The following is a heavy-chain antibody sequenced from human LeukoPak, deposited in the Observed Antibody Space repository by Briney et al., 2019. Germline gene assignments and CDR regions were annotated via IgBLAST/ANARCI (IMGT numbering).Heavy chain of an antibody. CDR1: GDSISSYY. CDR2: IYYSGST. D-gene: IGHD3-3*01. J-gene: IGHJ3*02. CDR3: ARDSLEWLPEDAFDI. Sequence: SETLSLTCTVSGDSISSYYWSWIRQPPGKGLEWIGYIYYSGSTNYNPSLKSRVTISVDTSKNQFSLKLSSVTAADTAVYYCARDSLEWLPEDAFDIWGQGTMVTVSS. V-gene: IGHV4-59*01.